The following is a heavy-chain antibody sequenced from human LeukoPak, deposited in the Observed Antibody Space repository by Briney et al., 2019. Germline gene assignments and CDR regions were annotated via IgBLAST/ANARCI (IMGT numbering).Heavy chain of an antibody. D-gene: IGHD3-9*01. V-gene: IGHV5-51*01. Sequence: GESLQISCKGSGYSFTSYWIGWVRRMPGKGLEWMGIIYPGDSDTRYSPSFQGQVTISADKSISTAYLQWSSLKASDTAMYYCARAIRYFDWLGKGYFDLWGRGTLVTVSS. CDR1: GYSFTSYW. CDR2: IYPGDSDT. CDR3: ARAIRYFDWLGKGYFDL. J-gene: IGHJ2*01.